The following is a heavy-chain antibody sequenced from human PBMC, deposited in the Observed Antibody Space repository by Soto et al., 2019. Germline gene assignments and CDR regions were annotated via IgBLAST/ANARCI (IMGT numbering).Heavy chain of an antibody. J-gene: IGHJ5*02. V-gene: IGHV3-7*05. Sequence: GGSVRLSCAASGFTFSRYWMSWVRQAPGKGLEWVANIKQDGGEKYDVDSVKGRFTSSRDNAKNSLYLQMNSLRAEATAVYSCASASWALTYGPHKRLDPWAQGTLVTVSS. CDR3: ASASWALTYGPHKRLDP. CDR2: IKQDGGEK. D-gene: IGHD3-10*01. CDR1: GFTFSRYW.